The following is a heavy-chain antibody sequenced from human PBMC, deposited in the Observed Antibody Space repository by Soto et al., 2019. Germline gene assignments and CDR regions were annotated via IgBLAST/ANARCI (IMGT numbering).Heavy chain of an antibody. V-gene: IGHV3-21*01. CDR2: ISTTSTYI. Sequence: EVQLVESGGGLVKPGGSLRLSCAASGFTFSGDAMNWVRQSPGKGLEWVSSISTTSTYIYYADSVKGRFTISRDNANNSLHLQMIDLRAADTAVYYCARAYVMDVWGQGTTVSVSS. D-gene: IGHD3-10*02. CDR1: GFTFSGDA. CDR3: ARAYVMDV. J-gene: IGHJ6*02.